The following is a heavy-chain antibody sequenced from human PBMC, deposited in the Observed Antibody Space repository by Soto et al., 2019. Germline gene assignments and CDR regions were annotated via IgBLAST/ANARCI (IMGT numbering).Heavy chain of an antibody. J-gene: IGHJ6*02. CDR3: ARGDSTDCSNGVCSFFYNHDMDV. CDR2: INPKSGGT. D-gene: IGHD2-8*01. CDR1: GYTFTSYG. V-gene: IGHV1-2*04. Sequence: SVKVSCKASGYTFTSYGISWVRQAPGQGLEWLGRINPKSGGTSTAQKFQGWVTMTTDTSISTASMELTRLTSDDTAIYYCARGDSTDCSNGVCSFFYNHDMDVWGQGTTVTVSS.